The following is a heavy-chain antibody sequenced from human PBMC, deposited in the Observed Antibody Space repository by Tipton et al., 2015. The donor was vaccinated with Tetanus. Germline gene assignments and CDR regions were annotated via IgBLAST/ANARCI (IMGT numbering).Heavy chain of an antibody. Sequence: TLSLTCTVSGGSISDNYWSWIRQAPGKGLEWIGYVYSTGSASYSPSLSRRVTISIDTSKNRFSLKMTSVTTADTAVYFCARVGDLWSFVIDYWGPGTHVTVSS. D-gene: IGHD2-21*01. V-gene: IGHV4-59*12. CDR1: GGSISDNY. CDR3: ARVGDLWSFVIDY. CDR2: VYSTGSA. J-gene: IGHJ4*02.